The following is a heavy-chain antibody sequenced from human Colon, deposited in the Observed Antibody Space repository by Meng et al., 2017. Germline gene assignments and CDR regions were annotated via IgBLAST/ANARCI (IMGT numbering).Heavy chain of an antibody. V-gene: IGHV1-2*02. D-gene: IGHD5-24*01. J-gene: IGHJ4*02. CDR2: INPNSGGA. Sequence: QVQLVQAGAEGKKPGSSVKVACKASGDTFNKYAINWVRQAPGQGLEWMGWINPNSGGAVYAQKFQGRITMTRDTSINTAYMELSSLISDDTAVYYCARDTAYKDYWGQGTMVTVSS. CDR1: GDTFNKYA. CDR3: ARDTAYKDY.